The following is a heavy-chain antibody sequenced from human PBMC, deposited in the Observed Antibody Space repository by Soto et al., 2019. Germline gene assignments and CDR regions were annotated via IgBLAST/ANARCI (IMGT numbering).Heavy chain of an antibody. D-gene: IGHD3-22*01. CDR3: ARQIYDSDTGPNFQYYFDS. CDR1: GYSFAGYW. CDR2: IDPSDSQT. V-gene: IGHV5-10-1*01. Sequence: GESLKISCKGSGYSFAGYWITWVRQKPGKGLEWMGRIDPSDSQTYYSPSFRGHVTISVTKSITTVFLQWRSLRASDTAMYYCARQIYDSDTGPNFQYYFDSWGQGTPVSVSS. J-gene: IGHJ4*02.